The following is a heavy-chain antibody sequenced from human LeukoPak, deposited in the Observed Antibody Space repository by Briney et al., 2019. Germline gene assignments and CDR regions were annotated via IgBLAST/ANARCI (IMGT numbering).Heavy chain of an antibody. V-gene: IGHV3-23*01. J-gene: IGHJ3*01. CDR1: GFTFSDSA. CDR3: ARDIQLST. Sequence: PGGSLRLSCAASGFTFSDSAMTWARQAPGKGLDWVSLISFSGANSYYADSVKGRFTISRDNSKDTLFLQMNSLRAEDTAIYYCARDIQLSTWGLGTMVTVSS. CDR2: ISFSGANS. D-gene: IGHD5-24*01.